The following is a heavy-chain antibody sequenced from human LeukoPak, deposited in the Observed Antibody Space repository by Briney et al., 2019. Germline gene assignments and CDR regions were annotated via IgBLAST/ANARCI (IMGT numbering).Heavy chain of an antibody. D-gene: IGHD3-10*01. J-gene: IGHJ4*02. V-gene: IGHV3-74*01. CDR3: ARGPHSGWFDF. CDR1: GFTFGTYW. CDR2: SNADGSDT. Sequence: PGGYLRLSCAASGFTFGTYWMHWVRKTPGKGLVWVSRSNADGSDTGYAASVRGRFTISRDNAKNTLYLQMNSLRVEDTAVYYCARGPHSGWFDFGGQGTQVTVSS.